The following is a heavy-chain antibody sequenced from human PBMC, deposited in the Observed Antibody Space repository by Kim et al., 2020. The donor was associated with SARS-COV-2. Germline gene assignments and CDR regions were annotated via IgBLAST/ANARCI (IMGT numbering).Heavy chain of an antibody. CDR1: GGSFSGYY. J-gene: IGHJ4*02. D-gene: IGHD3-10*01. CDR2: INHSGST. CDR3: ARVGRPALWFGEPYRKFGYYFDY. Sequence: SETLSLTCAVYGGSFSGYYWSWIRQPPGKGLEWIGEINHSGSTNYNPSLKSRVTISVDTSKNQFSLKLSSVTAADTAVYYCARVGRPALWFGEPYRKFGYYFDYWGQGTLSPSPQ. V-gene: IGHV4-34*01.